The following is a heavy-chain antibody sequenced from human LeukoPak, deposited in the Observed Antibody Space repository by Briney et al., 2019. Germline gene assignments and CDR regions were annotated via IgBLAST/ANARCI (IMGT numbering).Heavy chain of an antibody. D-gene: IGHD3-3*01. CDR1: GGSFSGYY. V-gene: IGHV4-34*01. CDR2: INHSGST. CDR3: ARGSFWSGYYNWFDP. J-gene: IGHJ5*02. Sequence: PSETLSLTCAVYGGSFSGYYWSWIRQPPGKGLEWIGEINHSGSTNYNPSLKSRVTISVDTSKNQFSLRLSSVTAADTAVYYCARGSFWSGYYNWFDPWGQGTLVTVSS.